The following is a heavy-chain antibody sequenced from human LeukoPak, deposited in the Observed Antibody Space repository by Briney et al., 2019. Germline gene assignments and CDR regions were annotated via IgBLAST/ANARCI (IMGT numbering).Heavy chain of an antibody. D-gene: IGHD6-13*01. V-gene: IGHV1-2*06. CDR3: AREKRQQLAHDAFDI. Sequence: ASVKVSCKASGYTFTGYHMHWVRQAPGQGLEWMGRINPNSGDTNYAQKFQGRVTMTRDTSISTAYMELSRLRSDDTAVYYCAREKRQQLAHDAFDIWGQGTMVTVSS. CDR1: GYTFTGYH. J-gene: IGHJ3*02. CDR2: INPNSGDT.